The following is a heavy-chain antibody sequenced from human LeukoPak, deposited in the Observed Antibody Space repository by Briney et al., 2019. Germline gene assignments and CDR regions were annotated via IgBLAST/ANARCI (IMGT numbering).Heavy chain of an antibody. J-gene: IGHJ4*02. CDR1: DFTFISTS. V-gene: IGHV3-53*01. CDR3: VSHSDTLTSYSFDY. Sequence: GGSLRLSCVASDFTFISTSMTWVRQAPGRGLEWVSIIRNDGSTYYTDSVKGRFTISRDNSKNTLSLQMNSLRAEDTAVYYCVSHSDTLTSYSFDYWGQGTLVTVSS. CDR2: IRNDGST. D-gene: IGHD3-9*01.